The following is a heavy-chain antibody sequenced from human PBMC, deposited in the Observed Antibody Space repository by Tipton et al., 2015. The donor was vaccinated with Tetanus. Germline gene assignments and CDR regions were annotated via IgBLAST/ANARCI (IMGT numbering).Heavy chain of an antibody. D-gene: IGHD2/OR15-2a*01. J-gene: IGHJ5*02. V-gene: IGHV1-69*06. CDR2: IIPIFGTA. Sequence: QSGAEVKKPGSSVRVSCKASGGTFTTYDIAWVREAPGQGLEWMGGIIPIFGTAEYAQKFQGRLTFTADKSTNTAYMELSSLTSDDTAFYYCAKKDRFLFSPFSPWGQGTLFSVSS. CDR3: AKKDRFLFSPFSP. CDR1: GGTFTTYD.